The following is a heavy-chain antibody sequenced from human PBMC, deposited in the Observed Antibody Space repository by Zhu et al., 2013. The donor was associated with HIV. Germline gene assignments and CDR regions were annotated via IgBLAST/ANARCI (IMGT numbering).Heavy chain of an antibody. CDR3: ARVFQYSSSWYANYYYGMDV. D-gene: IGHD6-13*01. Sequence: QVQLVQSGAEVKKPGASVKVSCKASGYTFTSYDINWVRQATGQGLEWMGWMNPNSGNTGYAQKFQGRVTMTRNTSISTAYMELSSLRSEDTAVYYCARVFQYSSSWYANYYYGMDVWGQGTTVTVSS. J-gene: IGHJ6*02. CDR2: MNPNSGNT. CDR1: GYTFTSYD. V-gene: IGHV1-8*01.